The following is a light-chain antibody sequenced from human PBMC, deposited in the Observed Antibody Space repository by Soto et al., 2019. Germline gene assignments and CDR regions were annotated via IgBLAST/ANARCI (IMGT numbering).Light chain of an antibody. CDR3: HQYYSVPFT. J-gene: IGKJ3*01. Sequence: DIVMTQSPDSLAVSLGERATFNCKSSQSVLYSSNNKNYLAWYQQKPGQPPKLLIYWASARESGVPDRFSGSGSGTDFTLTISSLQAEDVAVYYCHQYYSVPFTFGTGTKVDIK. V-gene: IGKV4-1*01. CDR2: WAS. CDR1: QSVLYSSNNKNY.